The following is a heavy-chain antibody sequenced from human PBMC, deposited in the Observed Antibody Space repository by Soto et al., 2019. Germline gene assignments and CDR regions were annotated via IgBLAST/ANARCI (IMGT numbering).Heavy chain of an antibody. V-gene: IGHV3-30*04. D-gene: IGHD3-16*01. CDR2: TSYDGTNK. CDR3: ARWGTTGGLDV. CDR1: GFTFRSYV. Sequence: QVQLVESGGGVVQPGTSLRVSCVASGFTFRSYVIHWVRKAPGKGLEWVALTSYDGTNKYYGDSVRGGFTISRDNSRNTVDLQMDSLRVEDTAVYYCARWGTTGGLDVWGQGTLVSVSS. J-gene: IGHJ1*01.